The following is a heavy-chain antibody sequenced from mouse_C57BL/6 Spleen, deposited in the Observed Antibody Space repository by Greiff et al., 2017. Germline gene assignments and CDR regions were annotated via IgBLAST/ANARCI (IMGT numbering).Heavy chain of an antibody. D-gene: IGHD6-1*01. Sequence: EVQLQQSGPELVKPGASVKISCKASGYTFTDYNMDWVKQSHGQSLEWIGDINPNNGGTIYNQKFKGKATLTVDKSSSTAYMVLRSLTSEDAAVYYCARCGGKRRDYFDDWGQGTTLTVSS. J-gene: IGHJ2*01. V-gene: IGHV1-18*01. CDR1: GYTFTDYN. CDR2: INPNNGGT. CDR3: ARCGGKRRDYFDD.